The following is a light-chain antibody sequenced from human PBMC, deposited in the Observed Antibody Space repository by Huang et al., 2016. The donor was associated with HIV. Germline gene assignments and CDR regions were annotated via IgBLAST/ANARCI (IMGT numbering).Light chain of an antibody. V-gene: IGKV4-1*01. CDR3: QQYYSSLWT. Sequence: EIVMTQSPDSLTVSLGERATIHCKSSQSLLSNSNKKNYVTWYQQKPGQPPKLLIYCASARESGVPDRVSGSWSGTNFALTSSSLQAEDVAVYYCQQYYSSLWTFGQGTKVEIK. CDR2: CAS. CDR1: QSLLSNSNKKNY. J-gene: IGKJ1*01.